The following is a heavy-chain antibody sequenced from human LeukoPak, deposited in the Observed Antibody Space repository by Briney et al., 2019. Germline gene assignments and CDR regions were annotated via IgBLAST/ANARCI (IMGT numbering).Heavy chain of an antibody. CDR3: ARDMGSGSYPYYFDY. CDR2: IYTSGST. CDR1: GGSISSGSYY. V-gene: IGHV4-61*02. D-gene: IGHD3-10*01. Sequence: PSETLSLTCTVSGGSISSGSYYWTWIRQPAGKGLEWIGRIYTSGSTNYNPSLKSRVTISVDTSKNQFSLKLSSVTAADTAVYYCARDMGSGSYPYYFDYWGQGTLVTVSS. J-gene: IGHJ4*02.